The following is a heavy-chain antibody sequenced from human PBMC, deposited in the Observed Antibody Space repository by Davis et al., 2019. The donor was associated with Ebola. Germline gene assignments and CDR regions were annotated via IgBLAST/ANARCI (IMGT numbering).Heavy chain of an antibody. CDR1: GFTFSSYA. Sequence: GGSLRLSCAASGFTFSSYAMGWVRQAPGKGLEWVSAISGSGGSTYYADSVKGRFTISRDNSKNTLYLQMNSLRAEDTAVYYCAKEVVEYYYDSSGYYSFNYFDYWGQGTLVTVSS. V-gene: IGHV3-23*01. J-gene: IGHJ4*02. D-gene: IGHD3-22*01. CDR3: AKEVVEYYYDSSGYYSFNYFDY. CDR2: ISGSGGST.